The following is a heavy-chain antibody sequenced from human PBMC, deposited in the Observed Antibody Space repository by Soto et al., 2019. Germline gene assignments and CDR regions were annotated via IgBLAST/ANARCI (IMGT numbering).Heavy chain of an antibody. D-gene: IGHD3-16*01. Sequence: QVQVVESGGGVVQHGTSLRLSCAASGFTFNNYGMHWVRQAPGKGLEWVAVIWYDASHKYYADSVKGRFTISRDNSKNTLYLQMSSLRGEDTAVYYCARDKTFGGTIGSAFDSWGQGTLVTVSS. CDR1: GFTFNNYG. CDR3: ARDKTFGGTIGSAFDS. J-gene: IGHJ4*02. V-gene: IGHV3-33*01. CDR2: IWYDASHK.